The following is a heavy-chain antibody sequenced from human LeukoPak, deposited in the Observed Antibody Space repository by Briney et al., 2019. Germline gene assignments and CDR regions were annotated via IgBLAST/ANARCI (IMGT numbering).Heavy chain of an antibody. V-gene: IGHV4-61*02. CDR3: ATPPSAFGELAS. J-gene: IGHJ5*02. CDR2: IYTSGST. Sequence: PSQTLSLTCTVSGGSISSGSYYWSWIRQPAGKGLEWIGRIYTSGSTNYNPSLKSRVTISVDTSKNQFSLKLSSVTAADTAVYYCATPPSAFGELASWGQGTLVTVSS. CDR1: GGSISSGSYY. D-gene: IGHD3-10*01.